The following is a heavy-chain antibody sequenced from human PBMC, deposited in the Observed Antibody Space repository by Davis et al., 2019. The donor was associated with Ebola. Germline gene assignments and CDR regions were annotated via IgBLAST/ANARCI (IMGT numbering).Heavy chain of an antibody. J-gene: IGHJ4*02. CDR1: GDSDSSSSW. CDR2: ISHSGST. V-gene: IGHV4-4*02. CDR3: ARGFGGVKGH. D-gene: IGHD3-16*01. Sequence: MPSETLSLTCVVSGDSDSSSSWWHWVRQPPGKGLEWIGEISHSGSTNYNPSLKSRVTLSLDKSKNQFSLKLSSVTAADTAVYYCARGFGGVKGHWGQGTLVTVSS.